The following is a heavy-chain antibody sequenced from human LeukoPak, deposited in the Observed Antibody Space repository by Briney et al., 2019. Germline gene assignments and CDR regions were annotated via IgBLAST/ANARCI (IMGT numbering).Heavy chain of an antibody. J-gene: IGHJ4*02. CDR1: GFTFSTYA. CDR3: AKDRDGFGETYDY. D-gene: IGHD3-10*01. V-gene: IGHV3-23*01. Sequence: GGSLRLSCAASGFTFSTYAMSWVRQAPGKGLEWVSAISGSGGRTYYADSVKGRFTISRDNSKNTLYLQMNSLRAEDTAVYYCAKDRDGFGETYDYWGQGTLVTVSS. CDR2: ISGSGGRT.